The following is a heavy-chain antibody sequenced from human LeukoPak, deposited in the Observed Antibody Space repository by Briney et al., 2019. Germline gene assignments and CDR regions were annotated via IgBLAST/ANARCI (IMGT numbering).Heavy chain of an antibody. J-gene: IGHJ5*02. CDR1: GGSISSYY. Sequence: SETLSLTCTVSGGSISSYYWSWIRQPLGKGLEWIGYIYYSGSTNYNPSLKSRVTISVDTSKNQLSLKLRSVSAADTAVYCCARGGGNTNWFDPWGQGILVTVSS. D-gene: IGHD3-16*01. CDR2: IYYSGST. CDR3: ARGGGNTNWFDP. V-gene: IGHV4-59*01.